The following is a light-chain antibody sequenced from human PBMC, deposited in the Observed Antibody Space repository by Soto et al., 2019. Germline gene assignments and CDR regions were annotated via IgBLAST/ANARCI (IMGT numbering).Light chain of an antibody. CDR1: QSLLNSDGNTY. CDR2: KVS. V-gene: IGKV2-30*01. J-gene: IGKJ1*01. CDR3: LQYSHCLPWT. Sequence: DVVLTQSPLSLPVTLGQPASISCRSSQSLLNSDGNTYLNGCQQRPAQSPRRLIYKVSNRDSGAPDRSRGSGARSVFTLKISSVEAEDVAFYSCLQYSHCLPWTFGQGPKVEIK.